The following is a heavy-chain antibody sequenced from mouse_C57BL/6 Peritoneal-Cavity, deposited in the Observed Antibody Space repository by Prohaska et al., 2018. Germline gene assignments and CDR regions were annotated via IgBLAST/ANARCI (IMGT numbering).Heavy chain of an antibody. CDR3: AKGGYYYPYYFDY. CDR2: DGDN. D-gene: IGHD1-1*01. Sequence: DGDNNYNGKFKGKATLTADKSSSTAYMQLSSLTSEDSAVYFCAKGGYYYPYYFDYWGQGTTLTVSS. J-gene: IGHJ2*01. V-gene: IGHV1-80*01.